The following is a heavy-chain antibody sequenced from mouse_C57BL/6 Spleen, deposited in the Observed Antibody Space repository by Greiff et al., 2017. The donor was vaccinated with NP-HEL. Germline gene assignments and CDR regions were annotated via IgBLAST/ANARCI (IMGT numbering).Heavy chain of an antibody. CDR3: ARGSNFPNWYFDV. CDR2: INPNNGGT. Sequence: VQLKESGPELVKPGASVKIPCKASGYTFTDYNMDWVKQSHGKSLEWIGDINPNNGGTIYNQKFKGKATLTVDKSSSTAYMELRSLTSEDTAVYYCARGSNFPNWYFDVWGTGTTVTVSS. V-gene: IGHV1-18*01. J-gene: IGHJ1*03. D-gene: IGHD2-5*01. CDR1: GYTFTDYN.